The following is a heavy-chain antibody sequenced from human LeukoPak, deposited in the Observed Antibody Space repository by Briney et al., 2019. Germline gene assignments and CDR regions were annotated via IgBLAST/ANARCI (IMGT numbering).Heavy chain of an antibody. CDR3: ARDLLVATTRDYYYYMDV. CDR1: GGSISSGDYY. CDR2: IYYSGST. J-gene: IGHJ6*03. Sequence: SQTLSLTCTVSGGSISSGDYYWSWIRQPLGKGLEWIGYIYYSGSTYYNPSLKSRVTISVDTSKNQFSLKLSSVTAADTAVYYCARDLLVATTRDYYYYMDVWGKGTTVTVSS. V-gene: IGHV4-30-4*08. D-gene: IGHD5-12*01.